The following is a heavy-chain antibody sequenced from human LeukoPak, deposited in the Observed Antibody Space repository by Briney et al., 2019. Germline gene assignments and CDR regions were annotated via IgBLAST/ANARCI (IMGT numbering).Heavy chain of an antibody. V-gene: IGHV3-30-3*01. D-gene: IGHD3-22*01. CDR2: ISYDGSNK. CDR3: ARDRDSSGFDY. Sequence: GGSLRLSCAASGFTFSSYAMHWVRQAPGKGLEWVAVISYDGSNKYYADSVKGRFTISRDNSKNTLYLQMNSLRAEDTAVYYCARDRDSSGFDYWGQGTLVTVPS. CDR1: GFTFSSYA. J-gene: IGHJ4*02.